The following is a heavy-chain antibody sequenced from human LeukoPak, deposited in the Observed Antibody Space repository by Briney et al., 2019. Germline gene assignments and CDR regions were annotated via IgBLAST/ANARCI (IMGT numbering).Heavy chain of an antibody. CDR3: AREYTDYAEGGY. Sequence: GGSLRLSCVASGFTFSGYWMTWLPQAPGKGWEGGANIKEDGREENYADSVKGQFHISRDNAKNPLYLQLNSLRVDDTAVYYCAREYTDYAEGGYWGQGTLITVSS. J-gene: IGHJ4*02. CDR1: GFTFSGYW. CDR2: IKEDGREE. V-gene: IGHV3-7*01. D-gene: IGHD4-17*01.